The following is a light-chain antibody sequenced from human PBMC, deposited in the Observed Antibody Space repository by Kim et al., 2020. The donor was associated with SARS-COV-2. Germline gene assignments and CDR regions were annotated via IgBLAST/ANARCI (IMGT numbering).Light chain of an antibody. CDR2: EDS. J-gene: IGLJ3*02. CDR3: QAWDSSTGV. Sequence: PGETASITCSGDKLGDKYVCWYQQKPGQSPVRVIYEDSRRPSGIPERFLGSNSGNTATLTISGTQAMDEADYYCQAWDSSTGVFGGGTQLTVL. CDR1: KLGDKY. V-gene: IGLV3-1*01.